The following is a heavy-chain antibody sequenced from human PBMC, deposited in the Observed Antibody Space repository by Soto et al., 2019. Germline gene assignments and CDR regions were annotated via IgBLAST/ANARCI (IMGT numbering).Heavy chain of an antibody. CDR3: ARRARDYDYDVLTGYYYFDY. V-gene: IGHV4-39*02. CDR1: GDSISTSSYY. D-gene: IGHD3-9*01. J-gene: IGHJ4*02. CDR2: IYYSGST. Sequence: PSETLSLTCTVSGDSISTSSYYWGWIRQPPGKGLEWIGSIYYSGSTYYNPSLKSRVTISVDTSKRHFSLRLSSVTAADTAVYYCARRARDYDYDVLTGYYYFDYWGQGTLVTVSS.